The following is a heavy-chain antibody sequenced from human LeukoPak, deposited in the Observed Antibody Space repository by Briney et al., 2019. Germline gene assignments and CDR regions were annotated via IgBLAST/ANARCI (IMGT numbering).Heavy chain of an antibody. Sequence: SETLSLTCTVSGGSISSYYWSWIRQPPGKGLEWIGYIYYSGSTNYNPSLKSRVTIPVDTSKNQFSLKLSSVTAADTAVYYCARDRGSDFWSGYFDYWGQGTLVTVSS. V-gene: IGHV4-59*01. D-gene: IGHD3-3*01. J-gene: IGHJ4*02. CDR2: IYYSGST. CDR3: ARDRGSDFWSGYFDY. CDR1: GGSISSYY.